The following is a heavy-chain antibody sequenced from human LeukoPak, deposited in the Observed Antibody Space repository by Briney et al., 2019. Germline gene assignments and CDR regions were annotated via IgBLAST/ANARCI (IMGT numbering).Heavy chain of an antibody. CDR1: GDSVSSNSAA. D-gene: IGHD6-13*01. J-gene: IGHJ4*02. CDR3: ARDSSRKLDY. V-gene: IGHV6-1*01. CDR2: TYYRSKWYN. Sequence: SQTLSLTFAISGDSVSSNSAAWNWIRQSPARGLEWLGSTYYRSKWYNDYAVSVKSRITINPNTSKNQLSLQLNSVTPEDTAVYYCARDSSRKLDYWGQGTLVTVSS.